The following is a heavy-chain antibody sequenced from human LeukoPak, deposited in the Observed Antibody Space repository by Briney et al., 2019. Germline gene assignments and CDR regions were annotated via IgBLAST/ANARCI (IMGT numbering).Heavy chain of an antibody. CDR1: GFTFSSYS. V-gene: IGHV3-21*01. CDR2: ISSSSSYI. J-gene: IGHJ5*02. CDR3: ARTTEDCSRTSSYQYWFDP. D-gene: IGHD2-2*01. Sequence: GGSLRLSCAASGFTFSSYSMNWVRQAPGKGLEWVSSISSSSSYIYYADSVKGRFTISRDNAKNSLYLQMNSLRAEDTAVYYCARTTEDCSRTSSYQYWFDPWGQGTLVTVSS.